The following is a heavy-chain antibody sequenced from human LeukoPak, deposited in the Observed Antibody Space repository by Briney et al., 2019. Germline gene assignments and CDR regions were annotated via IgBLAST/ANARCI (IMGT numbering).Heavy chain of an antibody. V-gene: IGHV1-69*05. J-gene: IGHJ5*02. CDR3: VRRQALRGRHKAFDP. CDR1: GGTFSNYA. Sequence: ASVKVSCKASGGTFSNYAISWVRQAPGQGLKWLGGIIPMFGTAKYAQKFQGRVTITTDESTTTAYMELISLRSEDTAVYYCVRRQALRGRHKAFDPWGQGTLATVTS. CDR2: IIPMFGTA. D-gene: IGHD6-25*01.